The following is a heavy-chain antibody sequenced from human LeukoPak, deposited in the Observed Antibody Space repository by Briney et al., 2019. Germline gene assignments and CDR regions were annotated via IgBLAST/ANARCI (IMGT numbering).Heavy chain of an antibody. V-gene: IGHV3-53*01. D-gene: IGHD5-18*01. J-gene: IGHJ4*02. CDR3: ARGVNGYNYGSRYGY. CDR2: ISSGGNT. CDR1: DFTVSSNY. Sequence: GGSLRLSCVASDFTVSSNYMSWVRQAPGKGLEWVSMISSGGNTYYANSVKGRFTISRDNSKNTLYLQMNSLRAEDTAVYYCARGVNGYNYGSRYGYWGQGTLVTVSS.